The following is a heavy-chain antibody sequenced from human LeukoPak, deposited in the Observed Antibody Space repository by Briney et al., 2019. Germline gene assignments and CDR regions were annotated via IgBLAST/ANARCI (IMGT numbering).Heavy chain of an antibody. CDR3: ARSGITMIGQLDY. J-gene: IGHJ4*02. CDR2: IKQDGSEK. CDR1: RFNFRNYA. Sequence: PGRSLRLSCAASRFNFRNYAMHWVRQAPGKGLEWVANIKQDGSEKYYVDSVKGRFTISRDNAKNSLYLQMNSLRSEDTAVYYCARSGITMIGQLDYWGQGTLVTVSS. D-gene: IGHD3-22*01. V-gene: IGHV3-7*03.